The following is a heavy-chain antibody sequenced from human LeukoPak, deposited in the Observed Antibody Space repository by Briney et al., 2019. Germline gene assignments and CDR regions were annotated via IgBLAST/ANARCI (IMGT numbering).Heavy chain of an antibody. D-gene: IGHD6-13*01. CDR1: GFTVSSYG. V-gene: IGHV3-30*18. CDR2: ISYDGSNK. CDR3: AKIVGYSSSGESYYYYYMDV. Sequence: PGGSLRLSCAASGFTVSSYGMHWVRQAPGKGLEWVAVISYDGSNKYYADSVKGRFTISRDNSKNTLYLQMNSLRAEDTAVYYCAKIVGYSSSGESYYYYYMDVWGKGTTVTVSS. J-gene: IGHJ6*03.